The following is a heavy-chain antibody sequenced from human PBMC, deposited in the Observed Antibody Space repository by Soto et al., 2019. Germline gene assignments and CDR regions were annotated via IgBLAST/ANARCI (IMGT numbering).Heavy chain of an antibody. D-gene: IGHD3-22*01. V-gene: IGHV3-30*03. CDR3: ARISNTFYPYNSSSVYYPPFDW. J-gene: IGHJ4*02. Sequence: AGSLRLSCAASGFTVRTYGMHWVRQAPGKGLEWVAVISYDGSTKYYADSVKGRFTISRDNSKNTLYLQMNGLRAEDAVVFYCARISNTFYPYNSSSVYYPPFDWWGRGTMVTVYS. CDR2: ISYDGSTK. CDR1: GFTVRTYG.